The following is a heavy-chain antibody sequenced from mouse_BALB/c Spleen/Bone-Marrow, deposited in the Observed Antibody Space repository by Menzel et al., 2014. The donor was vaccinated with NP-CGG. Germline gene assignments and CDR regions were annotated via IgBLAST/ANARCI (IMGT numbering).Heavy chain of an antibody. Sequence: EVKLMESGGGLVRPGGSLKLSCAASGFTFSSYAMSWVRQTPEKRLEWVASISSGGSTYYPDSVKVRFTISRDNARNILYLQMISLMSEDTAMYYCARYYYDGAYSIDYWGQGTSVTVSS. D-gene: IGHD1-1*01. V-gene: IGHV5-6-5*01. CDR2: ISSGGST. J-gene: IGHJ4*01. CDR3: ARYYYDGAYSIDY. CDR1: GFTFSSYA.